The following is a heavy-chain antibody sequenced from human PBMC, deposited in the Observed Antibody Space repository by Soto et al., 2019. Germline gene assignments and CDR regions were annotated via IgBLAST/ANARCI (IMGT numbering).Heavy chain of an antibody. CDR1: GFTFSSYD. J-gene: IGHJ6*03. CDR2: IGTAGDT. D-gene: IGHD2-2*01. V-gene: IGHV3-13*01. Sequence: GGSLRLSCAASGFTFSSYDMHWVRQATGKGLEWVSAIGTAGDTYYPGSVKGRFTISRENAKNSLYLQMNSLRAGDTAVYYCARGGGYCSSTSCYVPYYYYMDVWGKGTTVTVSS. CDR3: ARGGGYCSSTSCYVPYYYYMDV.